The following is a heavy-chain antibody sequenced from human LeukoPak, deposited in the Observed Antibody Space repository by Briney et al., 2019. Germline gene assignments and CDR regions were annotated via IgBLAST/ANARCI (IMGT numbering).Heavy chain of an antibody. CDR2: ITSGGDYI. J-gene: IGHJ6*02. CDR1: GFTFNTFN. CDR3: ARDRRDYDILTGDYYYGMDV. V-gene: IGHV3-21*01. D-gene: IGHD3-9*01. Sequence: PGGSLRLSCAASGFTFNTFNMNWVRQAPGKGLEWVSSITSGGDYIYYADSVKGRFTTSRDNAKNSLSLQLNSLRVEDTAVYYCARDRRDYDILTGDYYYGMDVWGQGTTVTVSS.